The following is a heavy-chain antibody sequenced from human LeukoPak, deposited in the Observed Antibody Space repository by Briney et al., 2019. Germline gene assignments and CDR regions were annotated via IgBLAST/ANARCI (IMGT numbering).Heavy chain of an antibody. J-gene: IGHJ4*02. CDR1: GFTFSSYS. CDR3: ARDSWEEGTYYYDSSGYWDDY. V-gene: IGHV3-48*01. D-gene: IGHD3-22*01. CDR2: ISSSSSTI. Sequence: GGSLRLSCAASGFTFSSYSMNWVRQAPGKGLEWVSYISSSSSTIYYADSVKGRFTISRDNAKNSLYLQMNSLRAEDTAVYYCARDSWEEGTYYYDSSGYWDDYWGQGTLVTVSS.